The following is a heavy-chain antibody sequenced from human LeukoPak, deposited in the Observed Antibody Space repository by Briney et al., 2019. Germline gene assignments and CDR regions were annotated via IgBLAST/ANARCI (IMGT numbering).Heavy chain of an antibody. J-gene: IGHJ4*02. D-gene: IGHD2-2*01. CDR3: AREGGVGVVPAAIGY. V-gene: IGHV4-4*07. Sequence: PSETLSLTCTVSGGSISSYYWSWIRQPAGKGLEWIGRIYTSGSTNYNPSLKSRVTISVDTSKNQFSLKLSSVTAADTAVYYCAREGGVGVVPAAIGYWGQGTLVTVSS. CDR2: IYTSGST. CDR1: GGSISSYY.